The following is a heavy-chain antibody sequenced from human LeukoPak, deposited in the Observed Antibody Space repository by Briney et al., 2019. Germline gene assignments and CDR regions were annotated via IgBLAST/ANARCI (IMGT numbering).Heavy chain of an antibody. CDR1: GYRFTSYW. D-gene: IGHD6-13*01. CDR2: IYPGESDT. V-gene: IGHV5-51*01. J-gene: IGHJ4*02. Sequence: GGSLKIPCKGSGYRFTSYWIGWVPQIPGKGLDWMRSIYPGESDTRYSPSCQGQVNISADKSISTAYLQWSSLKASDTAMYYCARRGAAAGRVFDYWGQGTLVTVSS. CDR3: ARRGAAAGRVFDY.